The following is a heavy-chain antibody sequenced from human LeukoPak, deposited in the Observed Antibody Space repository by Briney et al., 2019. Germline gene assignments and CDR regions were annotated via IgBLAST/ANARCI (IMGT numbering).Heavy chain of an antibody. J-gene: IGHJ5*02. D-gene: IGHD2-15*01. CDR1: GGSISSYY. CDR3: ARGTLGYCSGGSCNWFDP. Sequence: SETLSLTCTVSGGSISSYYWSWIRQPRGKGLEWIGEINHSGSTNYNPSLKSRVTISVDTSKNQFSLKLSSVTAADTAVYYCARGTLGYCSGGSCNWFDPWGQGTLVTVSS. CDR2: INHSGST. V-gene: IGHV4-34*01.